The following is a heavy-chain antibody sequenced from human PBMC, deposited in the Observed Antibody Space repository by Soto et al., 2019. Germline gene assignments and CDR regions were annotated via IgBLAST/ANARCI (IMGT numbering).Heavy chain of an antibody. V-gene: IGHV1-18*01. CDR3: ARDRGVAPPVAGNTHYYYDMDV. CDR1: GYSFTNYG. J-gene: IGHJ6*03. CDR2: ISGFNGNT. Sequence: QDQLVQSGAAVKKPGASVTVSCKASGYSFTNYGITWVRQAPGQGLEWMGWISGFNGNTHYAQKLQGRVTMTTDASTSTAYMEPRSLRSDDTAVYYCARDRGVAPPVAGNTHYYYDMDVWGKGTTVTVSS. D-gene: IGHD6-19*01.